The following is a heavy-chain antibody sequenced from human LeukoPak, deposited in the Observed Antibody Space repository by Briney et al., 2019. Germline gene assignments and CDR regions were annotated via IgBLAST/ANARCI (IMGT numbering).Heavy chain of an antibody. Sequence: GASVKVSCKASGYTFTSYGLNWVRQAPGQGLEWMGWISAYNGKTNYAQMFQGRVTMTTDTSTSTAYMELRSLRSDDTAVYYCARAGNYYDSTGYYSFPYWGQGTLVTVSS. CDR2: ISAYNGKT. J-gene: IGHJ4*02. D-gene: IGHD3-22*01. CDR3: ARAGNYYDSTGYYSFPY. V-gene: IGHV1-18*01. CDR1: GYTFTSYG.